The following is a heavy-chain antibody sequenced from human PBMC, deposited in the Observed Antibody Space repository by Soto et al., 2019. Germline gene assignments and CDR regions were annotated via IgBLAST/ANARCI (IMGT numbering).Heavy chain of an antibody. CDR1: GGSISSGGYY. CDR2: IYYTGST. CDR3: ARTGATNWRVGWGGYFDY. Sequence: QVQLQESGPGLVKPSQTLSLTCTVSGGSISSGGYYWSWIRQHPGKGLEWIGYIYYTGSTSYNPSLKSRVTIAVDTSKNQFSLKRSSVTAADTAVYYCARTGATNWRVGWGGYFDYWCQGTLVSVSS. J-gene: IGHJ4*02. V-gene: IGHV4-31*03. D-gene: IGHD5-12*01.